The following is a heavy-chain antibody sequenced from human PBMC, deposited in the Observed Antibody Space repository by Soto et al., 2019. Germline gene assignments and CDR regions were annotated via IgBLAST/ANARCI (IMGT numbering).Heavy chain of an antibody. CDR1: GFTFSSYS. CDR3: ARDRIPAAEFDY. CDR2: ISSSSSYI. D-gene: IGHD2-2*01. J-gene: IGHJ4*02. Sequence: ESGGGLVKPGGSLRLSCAASGFTFSSYSMNWVRQAPGKGLEWVSSISSSSSYIYYADSVKGRFTISRDNAKNSLYLQMNSLRAEDTAVYYCARDRIPAAEFDYWGQGTLVTVSS. V-gene: IGHV3-21*01.